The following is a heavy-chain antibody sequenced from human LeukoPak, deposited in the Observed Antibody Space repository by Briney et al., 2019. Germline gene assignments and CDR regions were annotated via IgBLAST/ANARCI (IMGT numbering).Heavy chain of an antibody. Sequence: SETLSLTCTVSGGSISSYYWSWIRQPPGKGLEWIGYIYYSGSTNYNPSLKSRVTISVDTSKNQFSLKLSSVTAADTAVYYCARVVTYCGGDCHTGDAFDIWGQGTMVTVSS. V-gene: IGHV4-59*01. CDR1: GGSISSYY. J-gene: IGHJ3*02. D-gene: IGHD2-21*01. CDR2: IYYSGST. CDR3: ARVVTYCGGDCHTGDAFDI.